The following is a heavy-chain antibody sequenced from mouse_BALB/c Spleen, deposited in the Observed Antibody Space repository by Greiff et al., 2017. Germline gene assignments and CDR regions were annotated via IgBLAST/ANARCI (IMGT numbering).Heavy chain of an antibody. D-gene: IGHD2-1*01. CDR1: GYSITSDYA. CDR2: ISYSGST. Sequence: EVKLMESGPGLVKPSQSLSLTCTVTGYSITSDYAWNWIRQFPGNKLEWMGYISYSGSTSYNPSLKSRISITRDTSKNQFFLQLNSVTTEDTATYYCAREDGNYAWFAYWGQGTLVTVSA. CDR3: AREDGNYAWFAY. V-gene: IGHV3-2*02. J-gene: IGHJ3*01.